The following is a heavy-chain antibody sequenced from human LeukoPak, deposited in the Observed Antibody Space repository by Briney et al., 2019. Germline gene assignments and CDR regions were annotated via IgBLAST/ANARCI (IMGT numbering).Heavy chain of an antibody. CDR1: GGSFSGYY. V-gene: IGHV4-34*01. J-gene: IGHJ4*02. CDR3: ARVEASCGSGTLDY. D-gene: IGHD3-10*01. Sequence: SETLSLTCAVYGGSFSGYYWSWIRQPPGKGLEWIGEINHSGSTNYNPSLKSRVTISVDTSKNQFSLKLSSVTAADTAVYYCARVEASCGSGTLDYWGQGTLVTVSS. CDR2: INHSGST.